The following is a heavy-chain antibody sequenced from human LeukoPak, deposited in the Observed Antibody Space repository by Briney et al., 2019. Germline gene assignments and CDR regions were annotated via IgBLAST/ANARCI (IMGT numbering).Heavy chain of an antibody. CDR2: IKDDGSEE. CDR3: ATYINWVAGDV. J-gene: IGHJ6*02. Sequence: GGSLRLSCVASEITFSDSWMSWVRQTPGEGLEWVAAIKDDGSEEYYMDSVKGRFTISRDNAKNSLYLQMNSLRGEDTAVYHCATYINWVAGDVWGQGTAVSVSS. D-gene: IGHD1-1*01. CDR1: EITFSDSW. V-gene: IGHV3-7*01.